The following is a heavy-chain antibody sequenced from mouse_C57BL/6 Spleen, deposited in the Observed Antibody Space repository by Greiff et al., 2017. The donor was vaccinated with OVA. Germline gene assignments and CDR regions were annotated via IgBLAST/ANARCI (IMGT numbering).Heavy chain of an antibody. J-gene: IGHJ3*01. CDR2: IDPEDGDT. V-gene: IGHV14-1*01. CDR3: TTSGDGYYQAWFAY. D-gene: IGHD2-3*01. Sequence: EVQLQQSGAELVRPGASVKLSCTASGFNIKDSYMHWVKQRPEQGLEWIGRIDPEDGDTEYAPKFQGKATMTADTSSNTAYLQLSSLTSEDTAVYYCTTSGDGYYQAWFAYWGQGTLVTVSA. CDR1: GFNIKDSY.